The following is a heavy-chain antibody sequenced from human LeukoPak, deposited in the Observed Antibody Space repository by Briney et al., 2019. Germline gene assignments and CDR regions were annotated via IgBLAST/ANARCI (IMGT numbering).Heavy chain of an antibody. CDR3: ARGAGCSSTSCYALYFQH. J-gene: IGHJ1*01. Sequence: TPSETLSLTCAVSGGSISSGGYSWSWIRQPPGKGLEWIGYIYHSGSTYYNPSLKSRVTISVVRSKNQFSLKLSSVSAAGTGVYFCARGAGCSSTSCYALYFQHWGQGNLVTVSS. D-gene: IGHD2-2*01. CDR1: GGSISSGGYS. CDR2: IYHSGST. V-gene: IGHV4-30-2*01.